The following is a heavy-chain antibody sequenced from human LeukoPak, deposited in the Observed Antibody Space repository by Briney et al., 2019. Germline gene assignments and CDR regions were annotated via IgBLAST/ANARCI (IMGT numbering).Heavy chain of an antibody. V-gene: IGHV4-59*08. D-gene: IGHD3-10*01. CDR2: IYYSGST. Sequence: SETLSLTCTVSGGSISSYYWSWIRQPPGKGLEWIGYIYYSGSTNYNPSLKSRVTISVDTSKNQFSLKLSSVTAADTAVYYCARHKKEDRGNNWYFDLWGRGTLVTVSS. CDR3: ARHKKEDRGNNWYFDL. J-gene: IGHJ2*01. CDR1: GGSISSYY.